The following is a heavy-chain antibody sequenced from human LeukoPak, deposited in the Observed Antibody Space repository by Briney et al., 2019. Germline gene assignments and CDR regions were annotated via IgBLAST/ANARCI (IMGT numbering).Heavy chain of an antibody. D-gene: IGHD2-15*01. Sequence: PSENLSLTCTVSGGSISSYYWSWIRQPPGKGLEWIGYIYYSGSTNYNPSLKSRVTISVDTSKNQFSLKLSSVTAADTAVYYCARVESDCSGGSCYSYFDYWGQGTLVTVSS. CDR1: GGSISSYY. CDR3: ARVESDCSGGSCYSYFDY. CDR2: IYYSGST. V-gene: IGHV4-59*01. J-gene: IGHJ4*02.